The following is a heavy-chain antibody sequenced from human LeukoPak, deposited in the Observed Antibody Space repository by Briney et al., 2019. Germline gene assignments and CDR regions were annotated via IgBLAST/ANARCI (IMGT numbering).Heavy chain of an antibody. CDR3: ARGGSYLSAFDI. D-gene: IGHD1-26*01. V-gene: IGHV3-11*01. Sequence: GGALRLSCAASGFTFSNYYRSWIRQAPGKGRVWVSYISSRSSNKYYADSVKGGFTISRDNAKNSLYLQMSSLRAEDTAVYYCARGGSYLSAFDIWGQGTMVTVSS. J-gene: IGHJ3*02. CDR2: ISSRSSNK. CDR1: GFTFSNYY.